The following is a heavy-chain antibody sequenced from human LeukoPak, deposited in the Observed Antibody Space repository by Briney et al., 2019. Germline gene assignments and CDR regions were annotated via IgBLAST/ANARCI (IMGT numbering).Heavy chain of an antibody. J-gene: IGHJ6*03. V-gene: IGHV3-21*01. CDR3: ARDAFSYYYYYMDV. CDR2: ISSSSSYI. Sequence: GGSLRLSCAASRFTFSSYSMNWVRQAPGKGLEWVSSISSSSSYIYYADSVKGRFTISRDNAKNSLYLQMNSLRAEDTAVYYCARDAFSYYYYYMDVWGKGTTVTVSS. CDR1: RFTFSSYS.